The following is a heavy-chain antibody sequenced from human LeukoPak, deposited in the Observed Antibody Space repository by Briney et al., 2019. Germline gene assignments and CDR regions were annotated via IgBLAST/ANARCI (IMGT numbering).Heavy chain of an antibody. Sequence: GGSLRLSCAASGFTFSSYGMHWVRQAPGKGLEWVAVISYDGSNKYYADSVKGRFTISRDSSKNTLYLQMNSLRAEDTAVYYCAKDRSPLSGAADEDAFDIWGQGTMVTVSS. CDR2: ISYDGSNK. D-gene: IGHD6-13*01. J-gene: IGHJ3*02. CDR3: AKDRSPLSGAADEDAFDI. CDR1: GFTFSSYG. V-gene: IGHV3-30*18.